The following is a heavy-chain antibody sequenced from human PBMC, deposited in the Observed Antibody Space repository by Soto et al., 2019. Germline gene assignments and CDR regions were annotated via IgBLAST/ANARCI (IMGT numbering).Heavy chain of an antibody. J-gene: IGHJ4*02. D-gene: IGHD4-17*01. Sequence: LGGSLRLSCAASGFTFSSYAMIWIRQVPGRGLEWVSGLWGSSGGIHYADSVKGRFSISRDNSANSVYLQMNNLRVEDTAVYYCVKDAVPGDAVWLAHDWGQGTVVTVSS. CDR2: LWGSSGGI. V-gene: IGHV3-23*01. CDR1: GFTFSSYA. CDR3: VKDAVPGDAVWLAHD.